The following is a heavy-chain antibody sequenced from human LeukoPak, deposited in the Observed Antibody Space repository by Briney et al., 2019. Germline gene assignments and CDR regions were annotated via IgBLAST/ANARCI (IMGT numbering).Heavy chain of an antibody. Sequence: SETLSLTCTVSGGSITSYYWSWIRQPPGKGLEWIGYIYYSGTTNYNPSLKSRVTISVDTSKNQFSLKLSSVTAADTAVYYCARPYYYDSRIDPWGQGTLVTVSS. CDR3: ARPYYYDSRIDP. V-gene: IGHV4-59*08. J-gene: IGHJ5*02. CDR1: GGSITSYY. CDR2: IYYSGTT. D-gene: IGHD3-22*01.